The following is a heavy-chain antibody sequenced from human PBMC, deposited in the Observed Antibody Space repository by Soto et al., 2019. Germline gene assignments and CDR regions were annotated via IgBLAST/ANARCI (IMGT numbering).Heavy chain of an antibody. CDR2: ISGGGGAT. D-gene: IGHD3-3*01. CDR1: GFTFSSYA. Sequence: GGSLRLSCAASGFTFSSYAMNWVHQAPGKGLEWVSAISGGGGATYYADSVKGRFIISRDNSKNTLYLQISSLRAEDTAVYYCAKVPSSGVTITSFDFWGQGTLVTVSS. J-gene: IGHJ4*02. CDR3: AKVPSSGVTITSFDF. V-gene: IGHV3-23*01.